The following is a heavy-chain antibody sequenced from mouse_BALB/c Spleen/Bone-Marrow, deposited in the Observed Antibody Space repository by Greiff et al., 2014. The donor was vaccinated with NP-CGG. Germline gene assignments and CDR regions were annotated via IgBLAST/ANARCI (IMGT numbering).Heavy chain of an antibody. CDR2: ISDGGSYT. CDR3: ARGSSYFDY. Sequence: VQLQQSGGGLVKPGGSLKLSRAASGFTFSDYYMYWVRQTPEKRLEWVATISDGGSYTYYPDSVKGRFTISRDNAKNNLYLQMSSLKSEDTAMYYCARGSSYFDYWGQGTTLTVSS. CDR1: GFTFSDYY. J-gene: IGHJ2*01. V-gene: IGHV5-4*02. D-gene: IGHD1-1*01.